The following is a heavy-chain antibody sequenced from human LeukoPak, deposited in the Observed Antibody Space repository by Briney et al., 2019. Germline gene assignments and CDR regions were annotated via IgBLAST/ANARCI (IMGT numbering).Heavy chain of an antibody. CDR3: AKVPYRYYGSGSYQFDY. J-gene: IGHJ4*02. CDR2: ISGSGDST. Sequence: SGGSLRLSCGASGFTFSSYAMSWVRQAPGKGLEWVSAISGSGDSTYYADSVKGRFTISRDNSKNTVYLQMDSLRAEDTAVYYCAKVPYRYYGSGSYQFDYWGQGTLVTVSS. V-gene: IGHV3-23*01. CDR1: GFTFSSYA. D-gene: IGHD3-10*01.